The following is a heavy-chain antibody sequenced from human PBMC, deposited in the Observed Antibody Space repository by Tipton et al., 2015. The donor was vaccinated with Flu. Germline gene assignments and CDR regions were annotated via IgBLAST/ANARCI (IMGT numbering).Heavy chain of an antibody. D-gene: IGHD3-22*01. CDR1: GVSISSGDYY. CDR2: IYYIGKT. J-gene: IGHJ3*01. V-gene: IGHV4-30-4*01. CDR3: MGGSGHYGDAFDV. Sequence: LRLSCNVSGVSISSGDYYWSWIRQPPGKGLEWIGHIYYIGKTDYKPSLKSRVLISLDRSNNQFSLKLDSVTAADTAVYYCMGGSGHYGDAFDVWGQGTMVSVSS.